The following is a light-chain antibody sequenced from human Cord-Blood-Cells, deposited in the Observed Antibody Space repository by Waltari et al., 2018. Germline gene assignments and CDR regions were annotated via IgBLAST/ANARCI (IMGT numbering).Light chain of an antibody. CDR3: QQYNNWPPWT. V-gene: IGKV3-15*01. CDR2: GAS. Sequence: EIXMTQSPATLSVSPGERATLSCRASQSVSSNLAWYQQKPGQAPRLLIYGASTRATGIPARFSGSGSGTEFTLTISSLQSEDFAVYYCQQYNNWPPWTFGQGTKVEIK. J-gene: IGKJ1*01. CDR1: QSVSSN.